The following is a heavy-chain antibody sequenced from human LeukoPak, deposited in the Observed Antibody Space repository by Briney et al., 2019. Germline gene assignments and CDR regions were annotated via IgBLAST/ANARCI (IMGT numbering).Heavy chain of an antibody. CDR3: ARVSDYDILTGYHYQYFDY. CDR1: GYTFTGYY. Sequence: GASVKVSCKASGYTFTGYYMHWVRQAPGQGLEWMGGIIPIFGTANYAQKFQGRVTITADESTSTAYMELSSLRSEDTAVYYCARVSDYDILTGYHYQYFDYWGQGTLVTVSS. V-gene: IGHV1-69*13. CDR2: IIPIFGTA. J-gene: IGHJ4*02. D-gene: IGHD3-9*01.